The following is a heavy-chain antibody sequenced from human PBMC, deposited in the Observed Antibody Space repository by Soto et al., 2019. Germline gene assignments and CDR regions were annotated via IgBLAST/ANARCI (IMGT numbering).Heavy chain of an antibody. J-gene: IGHJ5*02. D-gene: IGHD3-10*01. Sequence: QVPLVQSGAEVKKPGSSVTVSCKASGGTFSSYAIHWVRQAPGQGLEWMGGIIPMYGPAKYAQRCQGRVTITAYESTTSVYMALTSLSAQDTAVYYCARVTSMVRGVIDNWFDPWGHGTRVTVAS. V-gene: IGHV1-69*01. CDR1: GGTFSSYA. CDR3: ARVTSMVRGVIDNWFDP. CDR2: IIPMYGPA.